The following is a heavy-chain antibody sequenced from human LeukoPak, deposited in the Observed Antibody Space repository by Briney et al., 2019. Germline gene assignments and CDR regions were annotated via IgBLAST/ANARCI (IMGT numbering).Heavy chain of an antibody. CDR3: ARPLLGYCSGGSCYRRGGAFDI. D-gene: IGHD2-15*01. V-gene: IGHV1-18*01. CDR2: VSPYNGNT. J-gene: IGHJ3*02. CDR1: GYTFTSYG. Sequence: ASVKVSCKASGYTFTSYGISWVRQAPGQGLEWMGRVSPYNGNTYYSQRFQDRVTITKDTSTGTAYMDLRNLRPDDPAMYYCARPLLGYCSGGSCYRRGGAFDIWGQGTMVTVSS.